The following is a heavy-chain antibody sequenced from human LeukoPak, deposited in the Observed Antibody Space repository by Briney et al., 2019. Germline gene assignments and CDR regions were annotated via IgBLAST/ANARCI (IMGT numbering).Heavy chain of an antibody. Sequence: ASVKVSCKASGGTFSSYAISWVRQAPGQGLEGMGRIIPIFGTANYAQKFQGRVTITADKSTSTAYMELSSLRSEDTAVYYCARQARDYYYYYMDVWGKGTTVTVSS. J-gene: IGHJ6*03. CDR3: ARQARDYYYYYMDV. V-gene: IGHV1-69*06. CDR1: GGTFSSYA. CDR2: IIPIFGTA.